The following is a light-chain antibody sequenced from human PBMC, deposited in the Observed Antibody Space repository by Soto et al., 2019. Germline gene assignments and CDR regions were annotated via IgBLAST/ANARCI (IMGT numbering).Light chain of an antibody. J-gene: IGKJ2*03. V-gene: IGKV3-20*01. Sequence: IMLTQSPGTLSLSPGEGATLSCRASQSVSSIYLAWYQQKPGQAPRLLIYGATRRATGIPDRFSGSGSGTDFTLTISRLEPEDFAVYYCQQYGNSPLYSFGQGTKLEIK. CDR3: QQYGNSPLYS. CDR2: GAT. CDR1: QSVSSIY.